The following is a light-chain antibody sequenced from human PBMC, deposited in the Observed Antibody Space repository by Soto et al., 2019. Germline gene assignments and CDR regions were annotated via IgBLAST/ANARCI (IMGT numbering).Light chain of an antibody. V-gene: IGKV3-15*01. CDR3: QQYDNWPRT. Sequence: EIVMTQSPTTLSESPGERGTLSCRASQDISSNLAWYQQKPGQTPRLLIHGASTRATGIPARFSGRGSGTRFTLTIASLQSEDFAVYYCQQYDNWPRTFGQGTKVDIK. CDR2: GAS. J-gene: IGKJ1*01. CDR1: QDISSN.